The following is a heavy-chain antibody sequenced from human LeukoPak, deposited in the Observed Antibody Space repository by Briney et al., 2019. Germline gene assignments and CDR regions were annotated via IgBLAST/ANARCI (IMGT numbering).Heavy chain of an antibody. CDR3: AKDLTDTAMVEGFDY. D-gene: IGHD5-18*01. CDR2: ITYSGAIT. CDR1: GFTFSSYA. J-gene: IGHJ4*02. V-gene: IGHV3-23*01. Sequence: GGSLRLSCAASGFTFSSYAMSWVRQAPGKGLEWVSAITYSGAITNYADSVKGRFTISRDDSMNTLFLQMNSLRAEDTAVYYCAKDLTDTAMVEGFDYWGQGTLVTVSS.